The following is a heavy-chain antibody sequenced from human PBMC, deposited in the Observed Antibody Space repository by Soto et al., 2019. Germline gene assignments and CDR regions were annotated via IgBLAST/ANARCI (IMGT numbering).Heavy chain of an antibody. CDR2: ISAGNGYT. Sequence: QVQLVQSGAEVKKPGASVKVSCKASGYTFTSYAMHWVRQAPGQRLEWMGWISAGNGYTTYSQKFQGRVTFTRETSASTAYMELTSLRSEDTAVYYCARGWYHNGWYQVWGQGTLVTVSS. J-gene: IGHJ4*02. CDR1: GYTFTSYA. V-gene: IGHV1-3*01. CDR3: ARGWYHNGWYQV. D-gene: IGHD6-19*01.